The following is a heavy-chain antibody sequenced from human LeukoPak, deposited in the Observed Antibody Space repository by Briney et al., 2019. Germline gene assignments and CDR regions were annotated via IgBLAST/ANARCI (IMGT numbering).Heavy chain of an antibody. CDR2: ISSGSSDI. V-gene: IGHV3-21*01. J-gene: IGHJ6*02. D-gene: IGHD6-13*01. Sequence: GGSLRLSCAPSGFTLSTYSMNWVRQAPGKGLEWVSSISSGSSDIYYADSVKGRFTISRDNAKNSLFLQMNSLRVEDTAVYYCARDAFASSWPNYYYGMDVWGQGTMVTVSS. CDR1: GFTLSTYS. CDR3: ARDAFASSWPNYYYGMDV.